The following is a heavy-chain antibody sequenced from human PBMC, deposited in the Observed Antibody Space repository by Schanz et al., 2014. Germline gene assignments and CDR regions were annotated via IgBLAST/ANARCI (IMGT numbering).Heavy chain of an antibody. CDR3: ATASSPVREAGAGSAFHL. V-gene: IGHV3-15*01. CDR2: IKSKTDGETT. J-gene: IGHJ5*02. CDR1: TSIFNHAW. Sequence: EVQLVESGGGLVKPGGSLRLSCAASTSIFNHAWMSWVRQAPGKGLEWLGRIKSKTDGETTDYAAPVKGRFSISRDDSQSTLYLHINSLKIEDTAVYYCATASSPVREAGAGSAFHLWGQGTLVTVSP. D-gene: IGHD6-13*01.